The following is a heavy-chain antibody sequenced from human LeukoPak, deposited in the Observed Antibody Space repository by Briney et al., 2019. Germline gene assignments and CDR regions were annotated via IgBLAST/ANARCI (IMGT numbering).Heavy chain of an antibody. CDR1: GVTVNSYF. Sequence: GGSLRLSCAASGVTVNSYFMGWVRQAPGKGLEWVSLISSDGITYYADSVKGRFTISRDNPKNTLYLQMNSLRAEDTAFYYCARGRGGDWGQGALVTVSS. V-gene: IGHV3-53*01. CDR2: ISSDGIT. CDR3: ARGRGGD. J-gene: IGHJ4*02. D-gene: IGHD2-15*01.